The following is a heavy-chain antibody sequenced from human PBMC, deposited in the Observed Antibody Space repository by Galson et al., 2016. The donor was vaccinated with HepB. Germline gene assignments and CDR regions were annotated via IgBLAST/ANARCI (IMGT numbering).Heavy chain of an antibody. D-gene: IGHD2-21*01. CDR2: IAYTGST. J-gene: IGHJ4*01. CDR1: GASVRSDNYY. CDR3: ARTNSDHINYFFDY. V-gene: IGHV4-31*03. Sequence: TLSLTCIVSGASVRSDNYYWSWIRQHPGKGLEWIGYIAYTGSTFNNPSLKSRVTMSVDTSENQFSLKVRSVTVADTAVYYCARTNSDHINYFFDYWGHGTLATVST.